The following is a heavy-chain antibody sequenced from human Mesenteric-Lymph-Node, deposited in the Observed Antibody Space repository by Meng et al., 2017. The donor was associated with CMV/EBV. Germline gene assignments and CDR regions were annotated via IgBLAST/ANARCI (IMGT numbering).Heavy chain of an antibody. CDR2: IISSASTI. CDR3: ASQYYDTSGYFSY. J-gene: IGHJ4*02. D-gene: IGHD3-22*01. Sequence: ASGFTFSDYYMSWIRQAPGKGLEWISFIISSASTIHYADSVKGRFTISRDNAKNSLYLQMNSLRAEDTAVYYCASQYYDTSGYFSYWGQGTPVTVSS. CDR1: GFTFSDYY. V-gene: IGHV3-11*04.